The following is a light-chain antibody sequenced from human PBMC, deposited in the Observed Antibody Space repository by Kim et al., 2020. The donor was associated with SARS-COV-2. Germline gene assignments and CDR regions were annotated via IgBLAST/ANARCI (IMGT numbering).Light chain of an antibody. J-gene: IGKJ5*01. CDR1: HSTSTY. CDR3: QQYAYWRA. Sequence: PGERATPPCRARHSTSTYLAWFQQKPGQAPRVLIYGASARATGIPARFSGSGSGTEFTLTISNLQSEDFAVYYCQQYAYWRAFGQGTRLEIK. CDR2: GAS. V-gene: IGKV3-15*01.